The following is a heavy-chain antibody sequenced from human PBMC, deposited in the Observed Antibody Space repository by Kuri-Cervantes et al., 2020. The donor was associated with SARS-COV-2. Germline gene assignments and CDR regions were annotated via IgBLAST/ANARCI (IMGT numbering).Heavy chain of an antibody. V-gene: IGHV1-2*02. Sequence: ASVKVSCKASGYTFTVYYMHWVRQAPGQGLEWMGWINPNSGGTNYAQKFQGRVTMTRDTSISTAYMELSRLRSDDTAVYYCAREGEYQLLYSSGIYYYGMDVWGQGTTVTVSS. CDR1: GYTFTVYY. J-gene: IGHJ6*02. CDR2: INPNSGGT. CDR3: AREGEYQLLYSSGIYYYGMDV. D-gene: IGHD2-2*02.